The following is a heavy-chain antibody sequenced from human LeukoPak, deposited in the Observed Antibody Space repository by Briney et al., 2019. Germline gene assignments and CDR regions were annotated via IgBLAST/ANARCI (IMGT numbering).Heavy chain of an antibody. V-gene: IGHV1-18*04. CDR2: ISAYNGNT. D-gene: IGHD3-22*01. J-gene: IGHJ4*02. Sequence: TSVKVSCKASGYTFTSYYMHWVRQAPGQGLEWMGWISAYNGNTNYAQKLQGRVTMTTDTSTSTAYMELRSLRSDDTAVYYCARRDYYDSSGYYHPSSPDYWGQGTLVTVSS. CDR3: ARRDYYDSSGYYHPSSPDY. CDR1: GYTFTSYY.